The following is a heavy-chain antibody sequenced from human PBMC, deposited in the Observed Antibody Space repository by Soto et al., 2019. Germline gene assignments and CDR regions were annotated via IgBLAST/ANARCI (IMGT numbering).Heavy chain of an antibody. Sequence: QVQLVESGGGVVQPGRSLRLSCAASGYTFSTYAMHWVRQAPGKGLEWVAVISYDGRSQYYADSVKGRFTISRDKSNNTLYLQMNSLRPEDTAVYYCAKERIAAVGQYYFYGMDVWGQGTTVTVSS. J-gene: IGHJ6*02. D-gene: IGHD6-25*01. V-gene: IGHV3-30*18. CDR2: ISYDGRSQ. CDR3: AKERIAAVGQYYFYGMDV. CDR1: GYTFSTYA.